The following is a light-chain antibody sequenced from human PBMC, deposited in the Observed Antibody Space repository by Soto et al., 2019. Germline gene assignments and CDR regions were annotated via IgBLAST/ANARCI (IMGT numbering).Light chain of an antibody. J-gene: IGKJ4*01. Sequence: EIVLTQSPATLSLSPGERATLSCRASQSVSTYLAWYQQKPGQAPRLLIYDASTRATGIPARFSGSGSGTDFTLTISSLEPEDFAAYYCQQRSNWPLTFGGGTKVEIK. CDR1: QSVSTY. CDR2: DAS. V-gene: IGKV3-11*01. CDR3: QQRSNWPLT.